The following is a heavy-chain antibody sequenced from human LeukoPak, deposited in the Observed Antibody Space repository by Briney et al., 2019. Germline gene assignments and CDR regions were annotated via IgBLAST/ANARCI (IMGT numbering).Heavy chain of an antibody. Sequence: PGGSLRLSCAASGFTFSSYSMNWVRQAPGKGLEWVSSISSSSSYIYYADSVKGRFTISRDNAKNSLYLQMNSLRAEGTAVYYCARGEGIAAAGTYYWGQGTLVTVSS. J-gene: IGHJ4*02. CDR1: GFTFSSYS. CDR3: ARGEGIAAAGTYY. V-gene: IGHV3-21*01. D-gene: IGHD6-13*01. CDR2: ISSSSSYI.